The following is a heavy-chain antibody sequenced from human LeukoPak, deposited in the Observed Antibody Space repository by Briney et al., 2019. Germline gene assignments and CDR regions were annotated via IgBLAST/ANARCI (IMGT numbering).Heavy chain of an antibody. V-gene: IGHV3-48*03. CDR2: ISSSGTTM. Sequence: GGSLRLSCVASGFTFRTYEMNWVRQAPGKGLEWVSFISSSGTTMYYADSVQGRFTISRDNTENSLSLQMNSLRAEDTALYFCARGGDCGDYFDYWGQGSLVTVSS. J-gene: IGHJ4*02. CDR1: GFTFRTYE. D-gene: IGHD4-17*01. CDR3: ARGGDCGDYFDY.